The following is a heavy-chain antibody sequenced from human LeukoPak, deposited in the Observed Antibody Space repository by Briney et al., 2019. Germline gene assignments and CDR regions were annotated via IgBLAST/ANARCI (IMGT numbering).Heavy chain of an antibody. CDR2: IIPIFGIA. CDR3: ARQGVAAAADY. J-gene: IGHJ4*02. D-gene: IGHD6-13*01. CDR1: GGTFSSYA. Sequence: GASEKVSCKASGGTFSSYAISWVRQAPGQGLEWMGRIIPIFGIANYAQKFQGRVTITADKSTSAAYMELSSLRSEDTAVYYCARQGVAAAADYWGQGTLVTVSS. V-gene: IGHV1-69*04.